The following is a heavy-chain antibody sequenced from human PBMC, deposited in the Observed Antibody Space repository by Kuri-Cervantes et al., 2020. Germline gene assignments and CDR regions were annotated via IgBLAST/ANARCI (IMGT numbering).Heavy chain of an antibody. CDR1: GGSLSDDY. CDR3: ARVRAVAGVTAWAYYFDY. Sequence: GSLRLSCAVYGGSLSDDYWSWIRQPPGKGLEWIGEINQSGIANYKSSLKSRVTISVDTSKNQFSLKLSSVTAADTAVYYCARVRAVAGVTAWAYYFDYWGQGTLVTVSS. CDR2: INQSGIA. V-gene: IGHV4-34*01. J-gene: IGHJ4*02. D-gene: IGHD6-19*01.